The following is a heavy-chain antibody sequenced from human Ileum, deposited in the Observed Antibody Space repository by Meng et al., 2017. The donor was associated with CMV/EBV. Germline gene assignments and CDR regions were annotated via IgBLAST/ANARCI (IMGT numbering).Heavy chain of an antibody. D-gene: IGHD3-3*01. CDR3: AKDWSGNYNWFNP. V-gene: IGHV3-30*02. CDR1: GFNFANYG. CDR2: ISYERDAT. Sequence: GESLKISCATSGFNFANYGIHWVRQAPGKGLEWVAYISYERDATYYGDTVWGRFTISRDNYRGTAYLQMNSLRAEDTAMYYCAKDWSGNYNWFNPWGQGNQV. J-gene: IGHJ5*02.